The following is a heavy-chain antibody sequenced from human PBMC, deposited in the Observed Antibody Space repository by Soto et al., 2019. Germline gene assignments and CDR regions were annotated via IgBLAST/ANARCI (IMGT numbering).Heavy chain of an antibody. J-gene: IGHJ4*02. CDR2: ISAYNGNT. V-gene: IGHV1-18*01. D-gene: IGHD2-15*01. CDR1: GYTFTSYG. Sequence: QVQLVQSGAEVKKPGASVKVSCKASGYTFTSYGISWVRQAPGQGLEWMGWISAYNGNTNYAQKLQGRVTMTPDTSASTADLELRSLRSDDTAVDYCAVAAQPYHFDYWGQGALVAVSS. CDR3: AVAAQPYHFDY.